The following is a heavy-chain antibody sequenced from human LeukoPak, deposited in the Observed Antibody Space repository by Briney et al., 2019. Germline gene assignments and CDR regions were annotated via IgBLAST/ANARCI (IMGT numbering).Heavy chain of an antibody. D-gene: IGHD6-13*01. J-gene: IGHJ4*02. CDR3: ARMRQYSGSERYLDY. CDR2: IDWDDDK. V-gene: IGHV2-70*17. Sequence: SGPALVKPTRTLTLTCTFSGFSLSTSGMCVSWIRQSPGKALEWLARIDWDDDKFLSTSLKTRLTISKDTSKNQVVLTMTNMDPVDTATYYCARMRQYSGSERYLDYWGQGILVTVSS. CDR1: GFSLSTSGMC.